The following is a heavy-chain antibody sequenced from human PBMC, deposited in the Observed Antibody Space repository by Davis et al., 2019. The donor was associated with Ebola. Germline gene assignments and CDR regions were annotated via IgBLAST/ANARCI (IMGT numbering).Heavy chain of an antibody. CDR3: ARIRGTGDRRGEDH. CDR2: IYYSGST. CDR1: GVYLGSSGYY. Sequence: PSETLSLTCNVSGVYLGSSGYYWGFVRQPPGKGLEWIGNIYYSGSTKYNPSLQGRVTMSIDTPRDQFALRLHSMTAADTAVYYCARIRGTGDRRGEDHWGQGILVTVSP. V-gene: IGHV4-39*01. D-gene: IGHD7-27*01. J-gene: IGHJ4*02.